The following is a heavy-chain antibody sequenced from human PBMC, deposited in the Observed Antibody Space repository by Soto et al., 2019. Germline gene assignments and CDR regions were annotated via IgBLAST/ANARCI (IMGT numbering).Heavy chain of an antibody. CDR1: EFTVSSNY. D-gene: IGHD3-22*01. CDR2: LDSRGNA. Sequence: EVQLVESGGGLIQPGGSLRLSCAASEFTVSSNYMSWVRQAPGKGLEWVSLLDSRGNAYYVDSVKGRFTISRDHSKNTVYLQMTSLRVEDSAAYYCAATFYYDSRTSFLLGFDYWGQGTLVTVSS. V-gene: IGHV3-53*01. CDR3: AATFYYDSRTSFLLGFDY. J-gene: IGHJ4*02.